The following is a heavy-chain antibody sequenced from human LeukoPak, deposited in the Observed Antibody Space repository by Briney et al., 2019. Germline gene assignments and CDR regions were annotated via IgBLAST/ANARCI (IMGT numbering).Heavy chain of an antibody. J-gene: IGHJ6*03. CDR3: ARSLRVRGVPDYMDV. CDR2: ISNIGDII. Sequence: GGSLRLSCAASGFTFSNYEMNWVRQAPGKGLEWISHISNIGDIIHYADSVEGRFTISRDNAKNSLYLQMNSLRAEDTAVYYCARSLRVRGVPDYMDVWGKGTTVIISS. D-gene: IGHD3-10*02. CDR1: GFTFSNYE. V-gene: IGHV3-48*03.